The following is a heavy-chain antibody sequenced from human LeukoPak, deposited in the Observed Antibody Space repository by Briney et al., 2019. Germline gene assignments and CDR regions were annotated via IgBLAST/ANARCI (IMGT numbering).Heavy chain of an antibody. J-gene: IGHJ4*02. Sequence: GGSLRLSCAASGFTFSSYGMHWVRQAPGKGLEWVAVIWNDGSNKYYADSVKGRFTISKDNSRNTLNPQMDSLRAEDTAVYYCARWGSGGLTLDYWGQGTLVTVSS. CDR3: ARWGSGGLTLDY. CDR1: GFTFSSYG. CDR2: IWNDGSNK. V-gene: IGHV3-33*01. D-gene: IGHD3-10*01.